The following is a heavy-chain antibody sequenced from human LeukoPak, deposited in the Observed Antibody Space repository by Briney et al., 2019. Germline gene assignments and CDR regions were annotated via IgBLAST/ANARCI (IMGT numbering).Heavy chain of an antibody. J-gene: IGHJ4*02. CDR3: ASSGLDY. CDR1: GDSVSSNFGA. CDR2: TYYRSKWYH. D-gene: IGHD6-25*01. Sequence: SQTLSLTCAISGDSVSSNFGAWNWIRQSPPRGLEWLGRTYYRSKWYHVYAESVKSRITITPDTSKNQFSLQLNSVTPEDTAVYYCASSGLDYWGQGILVTVSS. V-gene: IGHV6-1*01.